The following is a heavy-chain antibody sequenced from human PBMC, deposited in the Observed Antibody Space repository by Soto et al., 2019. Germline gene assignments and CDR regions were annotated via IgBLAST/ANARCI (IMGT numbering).Heavy chain of an antibody. J-gene: IGHJ4*02. D-gene: IGHD3-16*01. CDR2: IWYDASHK. CDR3: ARDKTFGGTIGSAFDS. CDR1: GFTFNNYG. V-gene: IGHV3-33*01. Sequence: QVQVVESGGGVVQPGTSLRLSCAASGFTFNNYGMHWVRQAPGKGVEWVAVIWYDASHKYYADSVKGRFTISRDNSKNTLYLQMSSLRGEDTAVYYCARDKTFGGTIGSAFDSWGKGTLVTVSS.